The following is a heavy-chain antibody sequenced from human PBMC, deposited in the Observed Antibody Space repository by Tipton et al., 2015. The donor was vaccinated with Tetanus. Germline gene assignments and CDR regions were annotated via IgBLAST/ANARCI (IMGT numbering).Heavy chain of an antibody. J-gene: IGHJ6*02. D-gene: IGHD3-10*01. CDR1: GFTFSSYS. V-gene: IGHV3-48*02. CDR2: ISSSSSTI. CDR3: ARDRLWFGELSHYSYYGMDV. Sequence: GSLRLSCAASGFTFSSYSMNWVRQAPGKGLEWVSYISSSSSTIYYADSVKGRFTISRDNAKNSLYLQMNSLRDEDTAVYYCARDRLWFGELSHYSYYGMDVWGQGTTVTVSS.